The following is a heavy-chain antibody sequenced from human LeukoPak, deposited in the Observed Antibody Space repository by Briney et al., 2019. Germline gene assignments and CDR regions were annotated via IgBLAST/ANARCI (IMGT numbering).Heavy chain of an antibody. CDR3: ARDDYSNYGHY. V-gene: IGHV4-34*11. D-gene: IGHD4-11*01. CDR1: GGSFSGYY. Sequence: SETLSLTCAVYGGSFSGYYWSWIRQPPGKGLEWIGSIYYGGTNYNPSLRGRVTILMDTSKNQFSLELSSVTAADTAVYFCARDDYSNYGHYWGQGKLVTVSS. CDR2: IYYGGT. J-gene: IGHJ4*02.